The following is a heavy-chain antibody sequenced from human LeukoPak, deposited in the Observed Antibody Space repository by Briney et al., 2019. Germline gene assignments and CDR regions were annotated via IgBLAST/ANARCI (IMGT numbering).Heavy chain of an antibody. CDR3: ARDSSSWGNYFDY. CDR2: IIPIFGTA. V-gene: IGHV1-69*13. J-gene: IGHJ4*02. D-gene: IGHD6-13*01. Sequence: ASVKVSCKASGYTFTSSGVSWVRQAPGQGLEWMGGIIPIFGTANYAQKFQGRVTITADESTSTAYMELSSLRSEDTAVYYCARDSSSWGNYFDYWGQGTLVTVSS. CDR1: GYTFTSSG.